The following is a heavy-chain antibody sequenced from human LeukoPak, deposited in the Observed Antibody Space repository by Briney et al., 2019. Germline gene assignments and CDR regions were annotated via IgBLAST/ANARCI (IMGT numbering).Heavy chain of an antibody. CDR1: GGSISSSSYY. Sequence: SETLSLTCTVSGGSISSSSYYWGWIRQPPGKGLEWIGEVFHAGSANYNPSLKSRVTMSVDKSKNQFSLNLISVTAADTAVYYCLYGGISGDWLYWGQGTLVTVSS. CDR2: VFHAGSA. V-gene: IGHV4-39*07. J-gene: IGHJ4*02. D-gene: IGHD4-23*01. CDR3: LYGGISGDWLY.